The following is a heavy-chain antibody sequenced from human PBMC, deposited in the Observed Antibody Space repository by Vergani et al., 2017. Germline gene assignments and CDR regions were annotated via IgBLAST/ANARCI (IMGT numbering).Heavy chain of an antibody. CDR2: INPNSGVT. Sequence: QVQLVQSGAEVKKPGASVKVSCKATGYTLTGYYMQWVRQDPGQGLEWMGWINPNSGVTNYAQKIQGRVTMTRYTSISTAYMELSRLRADDTAVYYCASNNITTGTAHHYYYYGMDVWGQGTTVTVSS. V-gene: IGHV1-2*02. CDR3: ASNNITTGTAHHYYYYGMDV. CDR1: GYTLTGYY. D-gene: IGHD1-1*01. J-gene: IGHJ6*02.